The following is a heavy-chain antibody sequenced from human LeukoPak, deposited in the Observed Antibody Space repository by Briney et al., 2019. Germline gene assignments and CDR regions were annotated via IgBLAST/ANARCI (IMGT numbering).Heavy chain of an antibody. CDR2: IYHSGST. CDR3: ARLPLRGAPYYFDY. Sequence: SETLSLTCTVSGYSISSGYYWGWIRQPPGKGLEWIGSIYHSGSTYYNPSLKSRVTISVDTSKNQFSLKLSSVTAADTAVYYCARLPLRGAPYYFDYWGQGTLVTVSS. D-gene: IGHD3-10*01. J-gene: IGHJ4*02. V-gene: IGHV4-38-2*02. CDR1: GYSISSGYY.